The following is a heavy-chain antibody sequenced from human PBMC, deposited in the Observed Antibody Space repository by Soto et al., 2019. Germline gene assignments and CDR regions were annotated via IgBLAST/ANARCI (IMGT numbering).Heavy chain of an antibody. D-gene: IGHD3-10*01. Sequence: ASVKVSCKASEYTFTGYDMHWVRQAPGQGLEWMGWINFNSGGTNYAQKFQGRVTMTRDTSISTAYMELSSLRSDDMAVYYCARGRTTGVDYWGQGTLVTVSS. CDR1: EYTFTGYD. J-gene: IGHJ4*02. V-gene: IGHV1-2*02. CDR3: ARGRTTGVDY. CDR2: INFNSGGT.